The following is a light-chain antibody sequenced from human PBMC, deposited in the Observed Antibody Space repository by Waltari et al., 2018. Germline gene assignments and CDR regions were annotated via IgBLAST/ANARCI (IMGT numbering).Light chain of an antibody. CDR3: SSYTYGGPWV. V-gene: IGLV2-23*02. CDR2: EVD. CDR1: TSDCGSDYR. Sequence: SALTQPASVSASPGQSIPTSCIGSTSDCGSDYRVAWYQQHTGKATHLLIYEVDKRPSGVSYLFSGSKSGNAASLTISGLQAEDEAHYFCSSYTYGGPWVFGGGTLLTVL. J-gene: IGLJ2*01.